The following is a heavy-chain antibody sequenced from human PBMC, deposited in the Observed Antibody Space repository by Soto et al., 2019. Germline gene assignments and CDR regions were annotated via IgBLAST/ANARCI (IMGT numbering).Heavy chain of an antibody. CDR3: AREMVRGAAFDI. Sequence: QVQLVQSGAEVKKPGSSVKVSCKASGGTFSSYAISWVRQAPGHGLEWMGGIIPIFGTANYAQKFKGRVTITADESTSTAYMELSSLRSEDTAVYYCAREMVRGAAFDIWGQGTMVTVSS. V-gene: IGHV1-69*01. CDR1: GGTFSSYA. J-gene: IGHJ3*02. CDR2: IIPIFGTA. D-gene: IGHD3-10*01.